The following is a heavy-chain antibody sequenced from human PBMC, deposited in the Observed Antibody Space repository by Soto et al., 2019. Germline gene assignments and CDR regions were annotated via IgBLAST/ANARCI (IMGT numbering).Heavy chain of an antibody. D-gene: IGHD3-22*01. V-gene: IGHV1-69*01. Sequence: QVHLLLQSGAEVKKPGSSVKVSCKASGGTPSNSAISWVRQAPGQGLEWMGGIIPVFGLVKYAQNFQGRVTSTADESTNTAYMELSSLGPEDTAVYYCAGGRIVVVGSLAYYGMDVWGQGTTVTVSS. CDR3: AGGRIVVVGSLAYYGMDV. CDR1: GGTPSNSA. J-gene: IGHJ6*02. CDR2: IIPVFGLV.